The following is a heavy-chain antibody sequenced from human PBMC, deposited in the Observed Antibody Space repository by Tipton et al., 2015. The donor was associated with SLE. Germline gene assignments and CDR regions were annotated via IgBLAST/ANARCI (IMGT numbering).Heavy chain of an antibody. CDR2: IMPIFGTT. V-gene: IGHV1-69*05. Sequence: EVKKPGSSVKVSCKASGGTLRSYAITWVRQAPGQGLEWMGGIMPIFGTTHHAQKFQGRLTIATDESMSIAYMELSSLRSEDTAVYYCATHANSSGTYCSSAGCYAFGIWGQGTKVSVSS. D-gene: IGHD2-2*01. J-gene: IGHJ3*02. CDR3: ATHANSSGTYCSSAGCYAFGI. CDR1: GGTLRSYA.